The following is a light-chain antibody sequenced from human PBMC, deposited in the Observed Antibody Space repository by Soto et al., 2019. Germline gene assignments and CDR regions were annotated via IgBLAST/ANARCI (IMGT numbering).Light chain of an antibody. J-gene: IGKJ1*01. CDR3: QQYGSSGT. CDR2: GAS. V-gene: IGKV3-20*01. CDR1: QSVSNNY. Sequence: VVSQSLVTVSLTQGERATLSCRARQSVSNNYLAWYQQKPGQAPRLLIYGASNRATGIPDRFSGSGSGTDFTLTISRLEPEDFAVYYCQQYGSSGTFGQGTNVDNK.